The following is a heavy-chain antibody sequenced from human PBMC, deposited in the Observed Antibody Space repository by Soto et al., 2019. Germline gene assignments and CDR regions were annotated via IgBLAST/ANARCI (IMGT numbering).Heavy chain of an antibody. V-gene: IGHV3-11*01. CDR3: ARDFYGSGISKYYYYYYMDV. Sequence: GGSLRLSCAASGFTFSDYYMSWIRQAPGKGLEWVSYISSSGSTIYYADSVKGRFTISRDNAKNSLYLQMNSLRAEDTAVYYCARDFYGSGISKYYYYYYMDVWGKGTTVTAP. J-gene: IGHJ6*03. CDR1: GFTFSDYY. D-gene: IGHD3-10*01. CDR2: ISSSGSTI.